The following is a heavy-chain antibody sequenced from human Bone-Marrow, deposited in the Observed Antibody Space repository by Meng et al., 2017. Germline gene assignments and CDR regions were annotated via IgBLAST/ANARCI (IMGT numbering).Heavy chain of an antibody. Sequence: GESLKISCAASGFTFSSYSMNWVRQAPGKGLEWVAVIWYDGSNKYYADSVKGRFTISRDNSKNTLYLQMNSLRAEDTAVYYCARGSDNYYYYGMDVWGQGTTVTVSS. V-gene: IGHV3-33*08. CDR2: IWYDGSNK. CDR3: ARGSDNYYYYGMDV. CDR1: GFTFSSYS. J-gene: IGHJ6*02.